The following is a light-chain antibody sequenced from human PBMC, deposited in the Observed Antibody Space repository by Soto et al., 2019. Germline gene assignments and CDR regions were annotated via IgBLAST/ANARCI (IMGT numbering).Light chain of an antibody. CDR2: GAS. V-gene: IGKV3-20*01. CDR1: QSVSSNY. J-gene: IGKJ4*01. CDR3: QQYGSSLLT. Sequence: ESVLTQSPGTLSLSPGERATLSCRASQSVSSNYLAWYQQRPGQAPRILIYGASSRATGIPDRFSGSGSGTDFTLTISRLEPEDVAVYYCQQYGSSLLTFGGGTKVDIK.